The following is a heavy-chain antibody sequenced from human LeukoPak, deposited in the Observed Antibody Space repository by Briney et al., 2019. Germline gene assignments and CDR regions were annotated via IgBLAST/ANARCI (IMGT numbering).Heavy chain of an antibody. J-gene: IGHJ4*02. CDR2: IYHSGST. Sequence: SEALSLTCAVSGYSLGSGYYWGWIRQPPGKGLEWIGGIYHSGSTYYNPSLKSRVTISVDTSRNQFSLKLTSATAAYTAVYYCARRNNGYDYLDYWGQGTLVTVSS. CDR3: ARRNNGYDYLDY. V-gene: IGHV4-38-2*01. D-gene: IGHD5-12*01. CDR1: GYSLGSGYY.